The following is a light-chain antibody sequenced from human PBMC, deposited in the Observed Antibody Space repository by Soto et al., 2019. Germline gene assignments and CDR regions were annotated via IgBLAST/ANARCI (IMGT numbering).Light chain of an antibody. Sequence: EIVMTQSPATLSVSRGERATLSCRANQAISSNLAWYQQKPGQAPRLLIYGAYTRATGIPARFSGSGSGTEFTLTIRSLQSEDFAVYYCKHYNNWLGTFGGGTKVDIK. J-gene: IGKJ4*01. CDR1: QAISSN. CDR3: KHYNNWLGT. CDR2: GAY. V-gene: IGKV3-15*01.